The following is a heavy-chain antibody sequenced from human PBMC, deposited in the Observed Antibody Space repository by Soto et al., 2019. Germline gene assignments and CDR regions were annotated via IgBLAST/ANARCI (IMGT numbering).Heavy chain of an antibody. Sequence: GSLRLSCAASGFTFDDYGMTWVRQAPGKGLEWVSGINWNGGITGYADSVKGRFTISRDNAKNSLYLQMNGLRAEDTAFYHCARGLKTVTTLSPLGYWGQGTLVTVSS. CDR1: GFTFDDYG. CDR2: INWNGGIT. D-gene: IGHD4-17*01. V-gene: IGHV3-20*01. CDR3: ARGLKTVTTLSPLGY. J-gene: IGHJ4*02.